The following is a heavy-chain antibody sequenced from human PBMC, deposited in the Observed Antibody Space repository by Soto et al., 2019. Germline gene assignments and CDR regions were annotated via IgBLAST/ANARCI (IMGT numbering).Heavy chain of an antibody. CDR1: RFTFSSYA. CDR3: ARSLFLASTDTEPFDY. D-gene: IGHD3-3*02. CDR2: ISGGGNDA. J-gene: IGHJ4*02. V-gene: IGHV3-23*01. Sequence: DVQLLESGGGLVQPGGSLVLSCTASRFTFSSYAMSWVRQAPGKGLEWVSSISGGGNDAYYADSVKGRFTISRDNSQNTLYLQMSRLRADDTAVHYCARSLFLASTDTEPFDYCGQGALVTVSS.